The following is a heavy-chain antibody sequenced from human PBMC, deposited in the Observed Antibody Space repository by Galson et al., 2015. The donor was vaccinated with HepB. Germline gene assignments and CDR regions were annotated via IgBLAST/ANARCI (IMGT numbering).Heavy chain of an antibody. CDR1: GFTFSSYA. Sequence: SLRLSCAVSGFTFSSYAMSWVRQAPGKGLVWVSGINYNGGSTYFADSVKGRFTISRDNSKNTLYLQMNSLRAEDTALYYCAKAYGGGWYYFDYWGQGTLVTVSS. V-gene: IGHV3-23*01. CDR2: INYNGGST. J-gene: IGHJ4*02. CDR3: AKAYGGGWYYFDY. D-gene: IGHD6-19*01.